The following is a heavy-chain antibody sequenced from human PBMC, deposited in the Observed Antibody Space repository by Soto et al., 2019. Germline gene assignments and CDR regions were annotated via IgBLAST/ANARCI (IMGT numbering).Heavy chain of an antibody. D-gene: IGHD5-12*01. CDR3: AKDGLPDYYYYYGMDV. J-gene: IGHJ6*02. CDR1: GFTFSSYA. Sequence: GGSLRLSCAASGFTFSSYAMSWVRQAPGKGLEWVSAISGSGGSTYYADSVKGRFTISRDNSKNTLYLQMNSLRAEDTAVYYCAKDGLPDYYYYYGMDVWGQGTTVTVSS. CDR2: ISGSGGST. V-gene: IGHV3-23*01.